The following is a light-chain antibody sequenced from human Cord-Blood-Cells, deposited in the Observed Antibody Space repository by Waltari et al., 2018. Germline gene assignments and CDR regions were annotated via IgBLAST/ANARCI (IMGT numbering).Light chain of an antibody. Sequence: DIQMTQSPLSLPASVGDRVTITCRASQSISSYLNWYQQKPGKAPKLLIYAASSLQSGVPSRFSGSGSGTDFTLTISSLQPEDFAAYYCQQSYSTPYTFGQGTKLEIK. V-gene: IGKV1-39*01. CDR3: QQSYSTPYT. J-gene: IGKJ2*01. CDR2: AAS. CDR1: QSISSY.